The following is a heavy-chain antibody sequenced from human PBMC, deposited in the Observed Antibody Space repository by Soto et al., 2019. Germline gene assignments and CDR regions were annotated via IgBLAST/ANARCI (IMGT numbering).Heavy chain of an antibody. CDR3: AKDGTRDYGDQDYYYYYGMDV. CDR1: GFTFSSYA. D-gene: IGHD4-17*01. V-gene: IGHV3-23*01. J-gene: IGHJ6*02. Sequence: EVQLLESGGGLVQPGGSLRLSCAASGFTFSSYAMSWVRQAPGKGLEWVSAISGSGGSTYYADSVKGRLTISRDNSKNTLYLQMNSLRAEDTAVYYCAKDGTRDYGDQDYYYYYGMDVWGQGTTVTVSS. CDR2: ISGSGGST.